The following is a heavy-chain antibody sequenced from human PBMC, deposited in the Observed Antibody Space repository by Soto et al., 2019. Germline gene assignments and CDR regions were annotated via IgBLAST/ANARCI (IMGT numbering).Heavy chain of an antibody. CDR2: IYYIGA. D-gene: IGHD1-7*01. J-gene: IGHJ5*02. V-gene: IGHV4-59*02. Sequence: QVQLQQSGPGLVRPSETLSLSCSVSGASVSSYYWSWVRQPPGKGLEWIGYIYYIGAYYNPSLKSRVTISVDTSKTQFSLTLTSVTAADTAVYYCARTPETRDWLDPWGQGTLVTVS. CDR3: ARTPETRDWLDP. CDR1: GASVSSYY.